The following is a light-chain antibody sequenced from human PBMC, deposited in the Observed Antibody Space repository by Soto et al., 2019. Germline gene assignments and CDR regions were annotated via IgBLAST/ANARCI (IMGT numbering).Light chain of an antibody. CDR3: CSYAGRYTPYV. V-gene: IGLV2-11*01. CDR1: SSDVGGYNY. Sequence: QSALTQPPSASGSPGQSVTISCTGTSSDVGGYNYVSWYQQHPGKAPKLMIYDVTKRPSGVPDRFSGSKSGNTASLTISGLQAEDEADYYCCSYAGRYTPYVFATGTKVTVL. J-gene: IGLJ1*01. CDR2: DVT.